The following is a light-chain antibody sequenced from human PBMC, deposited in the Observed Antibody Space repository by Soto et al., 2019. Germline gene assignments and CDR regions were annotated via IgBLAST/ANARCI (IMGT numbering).Light chain of an antibody. V-gene: IGLV2-14*01. CDR2: AVN. CDR3: FSYTTSDTVL. Sequence: QSALTLAASVSGSPGQSITISCTGTSSDIGAYHYVSWYQQRPGKAPKVMIYAVNNRPSGISNRFSGSKSGNTASLTISGLQAEDEAVYYCFSYTTSDTVLFGGGTKLTVL. J-gene: IGLJ2*01. CDR1: SSDIGAYHY.